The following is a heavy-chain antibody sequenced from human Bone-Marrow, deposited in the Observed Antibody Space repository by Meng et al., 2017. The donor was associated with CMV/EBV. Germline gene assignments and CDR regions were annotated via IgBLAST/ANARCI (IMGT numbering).Heavy chain of an antibody. CDR1: GFTFSRYS. CDR2: ISSSSSYI. Sequence: GESLKISRAASGFTFSRYSMNWVRQAPGKGLEWVSSISSSSSYIYYADSVKGRFTISRDNSKNTLYLQMNSLRAEDTAVYYCARDPGSSSWYYFDYWGQGTLVTVSS. J-gene: IGHJ4*02. V-gene: IGHV3-21*01. D-gene: IGHD6-13*01. CDR3: ARDPGSSSWYYFDY.